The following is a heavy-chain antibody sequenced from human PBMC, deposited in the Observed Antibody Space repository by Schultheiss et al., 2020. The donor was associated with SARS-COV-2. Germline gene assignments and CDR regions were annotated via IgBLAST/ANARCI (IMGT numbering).Heavy chain of an antibody. CDR2: IYYSGST. D-gene: IGHD5-12*01. J-gene: IGHJ4*02. CDR3: ARAKRGYSGYDMYYFDY. Sequence: SETLSLTCAVSGGSISDSRYFWGWIRQPPGKGLEWIGSIYYSGSTYYNPSLKSRVTISVDTSKNQFSLKLSSVTAADTAVYYCARAKRGYSGYDMYYFDYWGQGTLVTAS. V-gene: IGHV4-39*07. CDR1: GGSISDSRYF.